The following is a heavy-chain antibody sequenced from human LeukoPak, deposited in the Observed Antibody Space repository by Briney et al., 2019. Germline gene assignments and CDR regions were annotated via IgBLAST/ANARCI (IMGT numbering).Heavy chain of an antibody. CDR3: ARHYSGRYSPWVY. Sequence: SQTLSLTCTVSGGSISSGDYYWRWIRQPPGKGLEWIGYIYYSGSTYYNPSLKSRFTISVDTSKNQFSLKLSSVTAADTAVYYCARHYSGRYSPWVYWGQGTLVTVSS. V-gene: IGHV4-30-4*08. J-gene: IGHJ4*02. CDR2: IYYSGST. D-gene: IGHD1-26*01. CDR1: GGSISSGDYY.